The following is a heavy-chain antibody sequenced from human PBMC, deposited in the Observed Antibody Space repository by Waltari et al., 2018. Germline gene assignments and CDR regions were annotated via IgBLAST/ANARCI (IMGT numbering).Heavy chain of an antibody. CDR3: ARGRVPEISSGWGNPFDI. CDR2: INPANGDT. V-gene: IGHV1-3*03. CDR1: GYTFTSFP. J-gene: IGHJ3*02. D-gene: IGHD6-19*01. Sequence: QVQLVQSGAEVKKPGASVKVSCKASGYTFTSFPMHWVRQAPGQRLEWMGWINPANGDTKYSQDFQGRVTIVRETSASTSYMELNSLRSEDMAVYYCARGRVPEISSGWGNPFDIWGQGTMVTVSS.